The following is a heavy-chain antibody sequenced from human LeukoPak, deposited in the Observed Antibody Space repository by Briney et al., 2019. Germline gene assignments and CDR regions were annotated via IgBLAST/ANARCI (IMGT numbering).Heavy chain of an antibody. CDR3: ARVRGTVTILGWFDP. Sequence: SETLSLTCTVSGGSVSSGSYYWSWIRQPPGKGLEWIGYIYYSGSTNYNPSLKSRVTISVDTSKNQFSLKLSSVTAADTAVYYCARVRGTVTILGWFDPWGQGTLVTVSS. CDR1: GGSVSSGSYY. CDR2: IYYSGST. V-gene: IGHV4-61*01. D-gene: IGHD4-17*01. J-gene: IGHJ5*02.